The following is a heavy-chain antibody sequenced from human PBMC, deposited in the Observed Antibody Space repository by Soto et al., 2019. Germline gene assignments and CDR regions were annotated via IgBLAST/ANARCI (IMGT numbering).Heavy chain of an antibody. V-gene: IGHV4-34*01. CDR3: ARVERGTATTVVDAFDI. Sequence: SETLSLTCAVYGGSFSGYYWSWIRQPPGKGLEWIGEINHSGSTNFNPSLKSRVTISVDTSKNQFSLKLSSVTAADTALYYCARVERGTATTVVDAFDIWGQGTMVTVSS. CDR2: INHSGST. J-gene: IGHJ3*02. CDR1: GGSFSGYY. D-gene: IGHD1-1*01.